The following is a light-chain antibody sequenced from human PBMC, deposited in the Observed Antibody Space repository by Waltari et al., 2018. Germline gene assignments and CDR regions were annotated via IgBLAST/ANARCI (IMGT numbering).Light chain of an antibody. J-gene: IGKJ2*01. CDR1: QGISNL. Sequence: DIQMTQSPSPLSASVGARLPISCRASQGISNLLSWNQQKQGKPPKRLIYGASSLESGVPSRFSGSGSGTDFTLTISSLQPEDFATYYCLQYNSVPYTFGQGTTVEIK. V-gene: IGKV1-17*01. CDR3: LQYNSVPYT. CDR2: GAS.